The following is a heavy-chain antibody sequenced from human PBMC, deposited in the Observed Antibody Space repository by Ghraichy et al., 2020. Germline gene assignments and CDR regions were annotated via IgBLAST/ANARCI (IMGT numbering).Heavy chain of an antibody. V-gene: IGHV6-1*01. CDR1: GDSVSSDSAA. CDR3: AREGSDAFDT. CDR2: TYYRSDWYN. Sequence: SQTLSLTCAISGDSVSSDSAAWNWIRQSPSRGLGWLGRTYYRSDWYNNYAVSVKSRISINPETSKNQFSLQLNSVTPEDTAVYYCAREGSDAFDTWGQGTTVIVSS. J-gene: IGHJ3*02.